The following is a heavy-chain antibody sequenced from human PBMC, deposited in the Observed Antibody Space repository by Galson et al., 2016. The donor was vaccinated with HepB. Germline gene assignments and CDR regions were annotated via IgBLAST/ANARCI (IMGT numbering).Heavy chain of an antibody. CDR2: IHRGGGT. Sequence: SLRLSCAASGFTVSASSMTRVRQAPGKGLEWVSTIHRGGGTYYTYSVKGRFTIARDSSKNTLYLQMSSLKVEDTAVYYCAVVGDVSRDWGQGTLVTVSS. CDR3: AVVGDVSRD. J-gene: IGHJ4*02. V-gene: IGHV3-66*01. CDR1: GFTVSASS. D-gene: IGHD2-21*01.